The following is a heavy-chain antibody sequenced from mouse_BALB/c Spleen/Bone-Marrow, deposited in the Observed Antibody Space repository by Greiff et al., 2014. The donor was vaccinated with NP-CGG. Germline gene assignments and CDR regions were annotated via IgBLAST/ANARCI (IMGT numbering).Heavy chain of an antibody. V-gene: IGHV1S16*01. CDR3: TLWCYAMDY. CDR2: INPSNGGT. J-gene: IGHJ4*01. Sequence: SGAELVKPGASVKLSCKASGYTFTSYYMYWVKQRPGQGLEWIGEINPSNGGTNFNEKFKSKATLTVDKSSSTAYMQLSSLTSEDSAVYYCTLWCYAMDYWGQGTLVTVSS. CDR1: GYTFTSYY. D-gene: IGHD1-1*02.